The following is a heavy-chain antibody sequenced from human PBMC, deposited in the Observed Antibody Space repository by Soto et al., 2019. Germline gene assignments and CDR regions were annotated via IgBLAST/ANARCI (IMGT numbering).Heavy chain of an antibody. J-gene: IGHJ4*02. D-gene: IGHD3-16*02. CDR3: AREGSYRDFDS. CDR1: GYTFTSYG. CDR2: ISGYNGDT. Sequence: ASVKVSCKASGYTFTSYGITWVRQAPGQGLEWMGWISGYNGDTNYAQQFQGRVTMTTDTSTKTAYLEVMTLGFDDTAVYYCAREGSYRDFDSWRQGTLVTVSS. V-gene: IGHV1-18*01.